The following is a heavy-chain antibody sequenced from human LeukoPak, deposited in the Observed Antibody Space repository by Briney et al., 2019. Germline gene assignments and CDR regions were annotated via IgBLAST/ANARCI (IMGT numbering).Heavy chain of an antibody. J-gene: IGHJ3*02. CDR1: GFTFSSYG. CDR3: ARDGNWNYAPDAFDI. D-gene: IGHD1-7*01. V-gene: IGHV3-33*01. Sequence: GGSLRLSCAASGFTFSSYGMHWVRQAPGKGLEWVAVIWYDGSNKYYAGSVKGRFTISRDNSKNTLYLQMNSLRAEDTAVYYCARDGNWNYAPDAFDIWGQGTMVTVSS. CDR2: IWYDGSNK.